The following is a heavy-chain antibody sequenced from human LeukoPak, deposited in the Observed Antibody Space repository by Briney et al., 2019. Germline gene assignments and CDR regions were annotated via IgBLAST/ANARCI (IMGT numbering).Heavy chain of an antibody. CDR3: AKDSRYCTNGVCPGI. J-gene: IGHJ4*02. D-gene: IGHD2-8*01. Sequence: LSLTCAVYGGSFSDYYMSWIRQAPGKGLEWVSYIRSSGSAIYYADSVKGRFTISRDNSKNTLYLQMNSLRAEDTAVYYCAKDSRYCTNGVCPGIWGQGTLVTVSS. V-gene: IGHV3-11*01. CDR2: IRSSGSAI. CDR1: GGSFSDYY.